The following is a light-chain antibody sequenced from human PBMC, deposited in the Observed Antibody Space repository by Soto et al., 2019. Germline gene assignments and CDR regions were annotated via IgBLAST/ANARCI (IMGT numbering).Light chain of an antibody. Sequence: EIVWTQSPGTLSLSPGERATLSCRASQTVGNNYLDWYQQKPGQAPRLLIYGASSRATVIPDRFSGSGSGTDFTLTISRLEPEDFAVYYCRQSATSPRTFSQETKVEIK. V-gene: IGKV3-20*01. CDR1: QTVGNNY. J-gene: IGKJ1*01. CDR2: GAS. CDR3: RQSATSPRT.